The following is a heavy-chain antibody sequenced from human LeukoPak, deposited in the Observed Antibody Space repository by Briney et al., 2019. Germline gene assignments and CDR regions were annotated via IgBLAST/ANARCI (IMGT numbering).Heavy chain of an antibody. J-gene: IGHJ3*02. V-gene: IGHV1-18*01. D-gene: IGHD6-19*01. CDR3: ARSRVKWLVSFHPYHDAFDI. CDR1: GYTFTSYG. Sequence: GASVKVSCKASGYTFTSYGISWVRQAPGQGLEWMGWISAYNGNTNYAQKLQGRVTMTTDTSTSTAYMGLRSLRSDDTAVYYCARSRVKWLVSFHPYHDAFDIWGQGTMVTASS. CDR2: ISAYNGNT.